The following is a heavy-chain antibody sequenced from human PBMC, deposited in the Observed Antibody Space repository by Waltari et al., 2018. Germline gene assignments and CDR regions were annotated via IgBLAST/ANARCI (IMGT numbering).Heavy chain of an antibody. D-gene: IGHD3-10*01. CDR1: SNYA. J-gene: IGHJ6*02. CDR2: ISGSGDNT. CDR3: AKDLTITMVQGVIPYYGMDV. Sequence: SNYAMTWVRQAPGKGLEWVSSISGSGDNTYYADSVKGRFTVSRDNSKNTLFLQMNSLRAEDRAVYFCAKDLTITMVQGVIPYYGMDVWGQGTTVTVSS. V-gene: IGHV3-23*01.